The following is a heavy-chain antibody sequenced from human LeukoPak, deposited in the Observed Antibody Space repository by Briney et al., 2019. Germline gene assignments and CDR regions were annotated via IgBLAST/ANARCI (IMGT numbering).Heavy chain of an antibody. J-gene: IGHJ4*02. D-gene: IGHD1-26*01. Sequence: GASVKVSCKASGYTFTSYGISWVRQAPGQGLEWMGWINPNSGGTNYAQRFQGRVTMTRDTSISTAYMELSRLRSDDTAVYYCARFRGSYDYWGQGTLVTVSS. CDR1: GYTFTSYG. CDR3: ARFRGSYDY. V-gene: IGHV1-2*02. CDR2: INPNSGGT.